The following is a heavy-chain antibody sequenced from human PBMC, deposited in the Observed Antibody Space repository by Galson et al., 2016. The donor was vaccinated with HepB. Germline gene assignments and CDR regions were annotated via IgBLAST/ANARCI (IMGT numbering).Heavy chain of an antibody. D-gene: IGHD4-17*01. V-gene: IGHV3-30*18. Sequence: SLRLSCAASGFTFSSYGMHWVRQAPGKGLEWVAVISYDGSNKYYADSVQGRFTISRDNSKNTLDLQMNSLRAEDTAVYYCAKDQMTTVLRYYYYGMDVWGKGTTVTVSS. CDR2: ISYDGSNK. CDR3: AKDQMTTVLRYYYYGMDV. J-gene: IGHJ6*04. CDR1: GFTFSSYG.